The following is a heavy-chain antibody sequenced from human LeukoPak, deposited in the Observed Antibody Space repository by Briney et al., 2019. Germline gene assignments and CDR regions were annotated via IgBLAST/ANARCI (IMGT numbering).Heavy chain of an antibody. CDR3: ARVPLYCTNGVCYKGNWFDP. J-gene: IGHJ5*02. CDR1: GDSISSYY. V-gene: IGHV4-4*07. CDR2: IYTSGST. Sequence: SETLSLTYTVSGDSISSYYWSWIRQPAGKGLEWIGRIYTSGSTNYNPSLKSRVTMSVDTSKNQFSLKLSSVTAADTAVYYCARVPLYCTNGVCYKGNWFDPWGQGTLVTVSS. D-gene: IGHD2-8*01.